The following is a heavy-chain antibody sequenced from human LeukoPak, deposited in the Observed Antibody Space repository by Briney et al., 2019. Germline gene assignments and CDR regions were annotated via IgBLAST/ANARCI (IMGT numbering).Heavy chain of an antibody. CDR2: ISYDGSNK. CDR1: GFTFSSYG. J-gene: IGHJ3*02. D-gene: IGHD2-15*01. CDR3: AKGDCCSGGSCYRNAFDI. Sequence: GRSLRLSCAASGFTFSSYGMHWVRQAPGKGLEWVAVISYDGSNKYYADSVKGRFTISRDNSKNTLYLQMNSLRAEDTAVYYCAKGDCCSGGSCYRNAFDIWGRGTMVTVSS. V-gene: IGHV3-30*18.